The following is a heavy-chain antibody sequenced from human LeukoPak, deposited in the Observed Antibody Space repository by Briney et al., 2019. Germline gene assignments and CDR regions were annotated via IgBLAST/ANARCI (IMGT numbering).Heavy chain of an antibody. CDR3: AKGGRSSLVEYNWFDP. CDR1: GFTFSSYC. J-gene: IGHJ5*02. CDR2: INQDGSEK. V-gene: IGHV3-7*03. Sequence: GGSLRLSCAASGFTFSSYCMSWVRQAPGKGLEWVANINQDGSEKYYVDSVKGRFTISRDNAKNSLYLQMNSLRAEDTALYYCAKGGRSSLVEYNWFDPWGQGTLVTDSS. D-gene: IGHD6-6*01.